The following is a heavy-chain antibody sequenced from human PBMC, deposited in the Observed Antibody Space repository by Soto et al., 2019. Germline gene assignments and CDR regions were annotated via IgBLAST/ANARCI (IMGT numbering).Heavy chain of an antibody. CDR1: GYTFTSYY. CDR3: AKLQSRDALQDY. V-gene: IGHV1-46*01. CDR2: INPSGGST. Sequence: ASVKDTCKASGYTFTSYYMHWVRQAPGQGLEWMGIINPSGGSTSYAQKFQGRVTMTRDTPTSTVYMELSSLRSEDTAVYYCAKLQSRDALQDYWGQGTLVTVSS. D-gene: IGHD2-15*01. J-gene: IGHJ4*02.